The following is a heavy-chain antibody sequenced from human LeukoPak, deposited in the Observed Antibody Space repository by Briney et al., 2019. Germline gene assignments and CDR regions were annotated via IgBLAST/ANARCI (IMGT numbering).Heavy chain of an antibody. V-gene: IGHV4-34*01. CDR2: INHSGST. J-gene: IGHJ5*02. CDR1: GGSFSGYY. CDR3: ARGEGWFDP. Sequence: SEALSLTCAVYGGSFSGYYWSWIRQPPGKGLEWIGEINHSGSTNYNPSLKSRVTISVDTSKNQFSLKLSSVTAADTAVYYCARGEGWFDPWGQGTLVTVSS.